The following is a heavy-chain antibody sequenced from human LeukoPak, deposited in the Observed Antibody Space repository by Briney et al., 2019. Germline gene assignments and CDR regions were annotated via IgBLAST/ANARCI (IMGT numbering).Heavy chain of an antibody. Sequence: PSETLSLTCTVSGGSISSGSDYWGWVRQPPGKGLEWIGSIYYSGNTYYNPSLKSRVTMSVDTSKNQLSLKLTSVTAADTAVYYCARSPTYYYADYWGQGTLVTVSS. CDR2: IYYSGNT. J-gene: IGHJ4*02. CDR1: GGSISSGSDY. D-gene: IGHD3-10*01. CDR3: ARSPTYYYADY. V-gene: IGHV4-39*07.